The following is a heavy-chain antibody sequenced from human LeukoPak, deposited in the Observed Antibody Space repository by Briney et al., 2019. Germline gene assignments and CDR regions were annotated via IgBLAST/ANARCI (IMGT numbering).Heavy chain of an antibody. CDR1: GGSISSNSDS. CDR2: IYYGGST. J-gene: IGHJ4*02. V-gene: IGHV4-39*01. D-gene: IGHD3-10*01. Sequence: SETLSLTCKVSGGSISSNSDSSGWIRQPPGKGLEWIRSIYYGGSTYYNPSLKSRVTISVDTSKNQFSLRLSSVTAADTAVYYCARHPDHGEAGGYFRGLFDYWGQGTLVTVSS. CDR3: ARHPDHGEAGGYFRGLFDY.